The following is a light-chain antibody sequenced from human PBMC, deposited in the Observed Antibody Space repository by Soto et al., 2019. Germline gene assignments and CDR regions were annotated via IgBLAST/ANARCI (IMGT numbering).Light chain of an antibody. V-gene: IGKV3-11*01. Sequence: EIVLTQSPATLSLSPGERATLSCRASQSVSSYFAWYQQKPGKAPRLLIYDASNRATGIPARFSGSGSGTAFTLAISSLEPEEFAVYYCQQRSNSFGQGTRLEIK. CDR2: DAS. J-gene: IGKJ5*01. CDR1: QSVSSY. CDR3: QQRSNS.